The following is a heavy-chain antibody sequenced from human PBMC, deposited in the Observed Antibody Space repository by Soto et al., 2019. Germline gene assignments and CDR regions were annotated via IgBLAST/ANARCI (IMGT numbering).Heavy chain of an antibody. CDR2: ISSNSAYI. V-gene: IGHV3-21*04. D-gene: IGHD2-2*01. Sequence: PGGSLRLSCAASGFTFRSFTMNWVRQAPGKGPEWVSTISSNSAYIYYTDALRGRFTISRDNAKNSLHLQMNSLRAEDTAVYYCAKDIVVIPAANDAFDIWGQGTMVTVSS. CDR3: AKDIVVIPAANDAFDI. J-gene: IGHJ3*02. CDR1: GFTFRSFT.